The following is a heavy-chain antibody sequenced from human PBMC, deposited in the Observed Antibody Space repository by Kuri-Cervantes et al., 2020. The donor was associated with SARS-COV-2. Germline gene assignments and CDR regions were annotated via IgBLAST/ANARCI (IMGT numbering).Heavy chain of an antibody. CDR2: FDPEDGET. Sequence: ASVKVSCKVSGYTPTELSMHWVRQAPGKGLEWMGGFDPEDGETIYAQKFQGRVTMTEDTSTSTAYMELRSLRSDDTAVYYCARDGGLVVPAAGNWFDPWGQGTLVTVSS. CDR1: GYTPTELS. D-gene: IGHD2-2*01. V-gene: IGHV1-24*01. CDR3: ARDGGLVVPAAGNWFDP. J-gene: IGHJ5*02.